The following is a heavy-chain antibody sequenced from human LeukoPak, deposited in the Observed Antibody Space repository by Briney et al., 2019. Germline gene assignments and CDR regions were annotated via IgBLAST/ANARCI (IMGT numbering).Heavy chain of an antibody. CDR3: AKSVITMIVVGLDY. CDR1: GFTFSSYG. J-gene: IGHJ4*02. CDR2: IRYDGSNK. D-gene: IGHD3-22*01. Sequence: GGSLRLSCAASGFTFSSYGMHWVRQAPGKGLEWVVFIRYDGSNKYYADSVKGRFTISRDNSKNTLYLQMNSLRAEDTAVYYCAKSVITMIVVGLDYWGQGTLVTVSS. V-gene: IGHV3-30*02.